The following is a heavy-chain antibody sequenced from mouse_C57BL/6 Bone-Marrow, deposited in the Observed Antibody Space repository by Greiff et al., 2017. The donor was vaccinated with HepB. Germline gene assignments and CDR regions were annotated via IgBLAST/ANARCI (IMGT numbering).Heavy chain of an antibody. V-gene: IGHV1-66*01. CDR2: IYPGSGNT. Sequence: QVQLQQSGPELVKPGASVKISCKASGYSFTSYYIHWVKQRPGQGLEWIGWIYPGSGNTKYNEKFKGKATLTADTSSSNAYMQLSSLTSEDSAVYYCASPFITTGYAMDYWGQGTSVTVSS. J-gene: IGHJ4*01. D-gene: IGHD1-1*01. CDR1: GYSFTSYY. CDR3: ASPFITTGYAMDY.